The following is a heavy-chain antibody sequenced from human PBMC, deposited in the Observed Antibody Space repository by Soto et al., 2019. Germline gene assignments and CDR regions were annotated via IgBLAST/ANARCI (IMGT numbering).Heavy chain of an antibody. CDR1: GFTFSSYA. V-gene: IGHV3-23*01. J-gene: IGHJ1*01. CDR2: ISGSGGST. Sequence: PGGSLRLSCAASGFTFSSYAMSWVRQAPGKGLEWVSAISGSGGSTYYADSVKGRFTISRDNSKNTLYLQMNSLRAEDTAVYYCAKLLNQRWSIGYFQHWGQGTLVTVSS. CDR3: AKLLNQRWSIGYFQH. D-gene: IGHD2-8*02.